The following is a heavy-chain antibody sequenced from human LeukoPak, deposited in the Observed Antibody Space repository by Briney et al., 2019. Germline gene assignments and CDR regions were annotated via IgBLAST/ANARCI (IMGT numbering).Heavy chain of an antibody. CDR1: GYTFTSYD. Sequence: ASVKVSCKASGYTFTSYDVNWVRQAPGQGLEWMGWISAYNGNTNYAQKLQGRVTMTTDTSTSTAYMELRSLRSDDTAVYYCARARDIVVVPAALGYWGQGTLVTVSS. CDR3: ARARDIVVVPAALGY. J-gene: IGHJ4*02. D-gene: IGHD2-2*01. V-gene: IGHV1-18*01. CDR2: ISAYNGNT.